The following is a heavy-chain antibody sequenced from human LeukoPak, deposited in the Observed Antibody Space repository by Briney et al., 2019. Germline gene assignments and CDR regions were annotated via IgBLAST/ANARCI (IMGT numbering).Heavy chain of an antibody. J-gene: IGHJ5*02. D-gene: IGHD3-10*01. V-gene: IGHV1-18*01. CDR1: SYTFTSSG. CDR3: ARDATYGVGKFDP. CDR2: ISAYNGNT. Sequence: ASVKVSCKASSYTFTSSGISWVRQAAGQGLEWMGWISAYNGNTNYAQKLQGRVTMTTDTSTSTAYMELRSLRSDDTAVYYCARDATYGVGKFDPWGQGTLVTVSS.